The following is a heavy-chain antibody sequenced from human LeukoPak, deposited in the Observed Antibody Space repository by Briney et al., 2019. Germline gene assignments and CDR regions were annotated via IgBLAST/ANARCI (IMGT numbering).Heavy chain of an antibody. CDR2: IRYDGSNK. D-gene: IGHD3-22*01. CDR1: GFTFSSYG. V-gene: IGHV3-30*02. Sequence: GGSLRPSCAASGFTFSSYGMHWVRQAPGKGLEWVAFIRYDGSNKYYADSVKGRFTISRDNSKNTLYLQMNSLRAEDTAVYYCAKDLILIVVVPKGPFDYWGQGTLVTVSS. CDR3: AKDLILIVVVPKGPFDY. J-gene: IGHJ4*02.